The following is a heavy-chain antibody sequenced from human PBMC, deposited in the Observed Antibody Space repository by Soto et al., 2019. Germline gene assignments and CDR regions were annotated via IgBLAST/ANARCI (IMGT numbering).Heavy chain of an antibody. V-gene: IGHV1-8*01. CDR2: MNPKSGYT. CDR1: GDTFNSYA. J-gene: IGHJ4*02. D-gene: IGHD3-10*02. Sequence: ASVKVSCKASGDTFNSYAVNWVRQAIGQRLEWVGWMNPKSGYTGFAQKFQGRVSMTRDTSINTAYMELSSLRSEDTAVYYCVRVFGSIDYWGQGTLVTVSS. CDR3: VRVFGSIDY.